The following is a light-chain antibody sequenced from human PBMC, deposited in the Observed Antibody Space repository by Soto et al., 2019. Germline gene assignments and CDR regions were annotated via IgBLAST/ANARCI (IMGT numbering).Light chain of an antibody. CDR1: QSMHSW. V-gene: IGKV1-5*01. CDR2: DAS. Sequence: GDRVTITCRASQSMHSWLAWYQQKPGEAPKVLIYDASSLESGVPSRFSGSGSGTELTLTIGSLQPEDFATYYCLRYNAFSQTFGQGTKVEI. J-gene: IGKJ1*01. CDR3: LRYNAFSQT.